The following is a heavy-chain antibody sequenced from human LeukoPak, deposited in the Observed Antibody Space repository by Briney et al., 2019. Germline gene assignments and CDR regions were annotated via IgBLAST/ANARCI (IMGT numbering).Heavy chain of an antibody. Sequence: GGSLRLSCAASGFTFSSYNMNWVRQAPGKGLEWVSYISLSTTSIYYADSVKGRFTISRDNAKNSLYLQMNSLRAEDTAVYYCAKDRDIVTTIFDYWGQGTLVTVSS. CDR1: GFTFSSYN. D-gene: IGHD5-12*01. CDR3: AKDRDIVTTIFDY. J-gene: IGHJ4*02. V-gene: IGHV3-48*04. CDR2: ISLSTTSI.